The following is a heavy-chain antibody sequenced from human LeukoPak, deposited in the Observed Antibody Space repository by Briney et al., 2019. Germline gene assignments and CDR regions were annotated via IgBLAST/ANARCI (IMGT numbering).Heavy chain of an antibody. J-gene: IGHJ4*02. CDR2: ISTYNGDT. CDR3: ARDRPDIVATTSYFDY. D-gene: IGHD5-12*01. Sequence: ASVKVSCKASGYTFTSYGISWVRQAPGQGLEWMGWISTYNGDTDYAQKVQGRVTMTTDTSTSTAYMELRSLRSDDTAVYYCARDRPDIVATTSYFDYWGQGTLVTVSS. CDR1: GYTFTSYG. V-gene: IGHV1-18*01.